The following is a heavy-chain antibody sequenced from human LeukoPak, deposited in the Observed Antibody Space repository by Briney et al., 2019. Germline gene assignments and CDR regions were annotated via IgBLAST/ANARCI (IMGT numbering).Heavy chain of an antibody. CDR2: ITNSGTTI. Sequence: GGSLRLSCAASGFTFSSYSMNWVRQAPGKGLEWVSYITNSGTTIHYADSVKGRFTISRDNAKNSLYLQMNSLRAEDTAVYYCARSIGLTGGGVDVWGQGTTVTVSS. D-gene: IGHD3-9*01. CDR1: GFTFSSYS. CDR3: ARSIGLTGGGVDV. J-gene: IGHJ6*02. V-gene: IGHV3-48*04.